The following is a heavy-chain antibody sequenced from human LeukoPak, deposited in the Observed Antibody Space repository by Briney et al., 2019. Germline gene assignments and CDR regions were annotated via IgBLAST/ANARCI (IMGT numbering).Heavy chain of an antibody. J-gene: IGHJ4*02. D-gene: IGHD3-9*01. CDR3: LRGQPAIRYFDWFTSSGHSDY. CDR2: MNPNSGNT. V-gene: IGHV1-8*01. CDR1: GYTFTSYD. Sequence: ASVKVSCKASGYTFTSYDINWVRQATGQGLEWMGWMNPNSGNTGYAQKFQGRVTMTRNTSISTAYMELSSLRSEDTAVYYFLRGQPAIRYFDWFTSSGHSDYWGQGTLVTVSS.